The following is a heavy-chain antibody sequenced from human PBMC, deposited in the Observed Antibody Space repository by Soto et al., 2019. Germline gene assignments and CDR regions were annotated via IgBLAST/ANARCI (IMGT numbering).Heavy chain of an antibody. J-gene: IGHJ6*03. V-gene: IGHV4-34*01. CDR2: INHSGST. CDR1: GGSFSGYY. Sequence: SDTLSLTCAVYGGSFSGYYWSWIRQPPGKGLEWIGEINHSGSTNYNPSLKSRVTISVDTSKNQFSLKLSSVTAADTAVYYCAREASGIVVVVAATPEKYYYYYMDVWGKGTTVTVSS. D-gene: IGHD2-15*01. CDR3: AREASGIVVVVAATPEKYYYYYMDV.